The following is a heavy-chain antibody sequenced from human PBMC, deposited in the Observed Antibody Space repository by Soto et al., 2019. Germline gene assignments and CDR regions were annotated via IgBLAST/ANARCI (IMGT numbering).Heavy chain of an antibody. Sequence: ASVKVSCKASAYTFTSYAMHWVRQAPGQRLEWMGWINAGNGNTKYSQKFQGRVTITRDTSASTAYMELSSLRSEDTAVYYCARDALDYYDFWSGPNLTDAFXIWGQGTMVXVSS. V-gene: IGHV1-3*01. CDR2: INAGNGNT. CDR1: AYTFTSYA. J-gene: IGHJ3*02. D-gene: IGHD3-3*01. CDR3: ARDALDYYDFWSGPNLTDAFXI.